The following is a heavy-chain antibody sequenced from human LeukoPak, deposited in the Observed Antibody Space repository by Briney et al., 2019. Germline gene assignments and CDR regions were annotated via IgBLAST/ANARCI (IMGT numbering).Heavy chain of an antibody. Sequence: SETLSLTCGVSGGSMSSSSYYWGWIRQPPGKGLEWIGSIYYSGSTYYNPSLKSRVTISVDSSKNQCSLKLSSVTAADTAVYYCARHGTVTHRFDYWGQGTLVTVSS. CDR1: GGSMSSSSYY. CDR3: ARHGTVTHRFDY. D-gene: IGHD4-17*01. V-gene: IGHV4-39*01. J-gene: IGHJ4*02. CDR2: IYYSGST.